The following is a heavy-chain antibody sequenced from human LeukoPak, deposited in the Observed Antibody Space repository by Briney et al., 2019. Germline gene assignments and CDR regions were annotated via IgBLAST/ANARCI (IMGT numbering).Heavy chain of an antibody. V-gene: IGHV3-13*01. D-gene: IGHD5-18*01. CDR3: ARGKYSYGSYYYYGMDV. J-gene: IGHJ6*02. CDR1: GFTFSSYD. Sequence: PGGSLRLSCAASGFTFSSYDMHWVRQAPGKGLEWVSAIGTAGDTYYPGSVKGRFTISRENAKNSLYLQMNSLRAGDTAVYYCARGKYSYGSYYYYGMDVWGQGTTVTVSS. CDR2: IGTAGDT.